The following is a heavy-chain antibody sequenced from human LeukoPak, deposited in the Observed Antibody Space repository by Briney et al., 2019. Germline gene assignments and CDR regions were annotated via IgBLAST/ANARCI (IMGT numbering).Heavy chain of an antibody. D-gene: IGHD1-26*01. CDR3: ARGGSPVGATNDY. J-gene: IGHJ4*02. V-gene: IGHV4-34*01. CDR1: GGSISSYY. CDR2: INHSGST. Sequence: SETLSLTCTVSGGSISSYYWSWLRQPPGKGLEWIGEINHSGSTNYNPSLKSRVTISVDTSKNQFSLELSSVTAADTAVYYCARGGSPVGATNDYWGQGTLVTVSS.